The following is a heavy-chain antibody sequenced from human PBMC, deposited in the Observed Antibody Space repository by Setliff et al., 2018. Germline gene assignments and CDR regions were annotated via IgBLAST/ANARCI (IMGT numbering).Heavy chain of an antibody. D-gene: IGHD5-18*01. CDR2: TIPMFGST. CDR1: GYTFSSYG. V-gene: IGHV1-69*05. Sequence: GASVKVSCKASGYTFSSYGISRVRQAPGQGLEWMGGTIPMFGSTSYAQKFQGRVTIITDESTTTAYMELSSLGSEDTAVYYCVREGVDTRSSTDYRYYMDVWGKGTTVTVSS. CDR3: VREGVDTRSSTDYRYYMDV. J-gene: IGHJ6*03.